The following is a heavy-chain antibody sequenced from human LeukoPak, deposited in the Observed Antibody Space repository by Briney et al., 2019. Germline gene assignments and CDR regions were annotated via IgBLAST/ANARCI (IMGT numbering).Heavy chain of an antibody. Sequence: GGSLRLSCAASGVTVSSDYMSWVRQAPGEGLEWVSASNGSGGSTYYADSVKGRFTISRDNSKNTLYLQMNSLRAEDTAVYYCAKAVMVVNWFDPWGQGTLVTVSS. CDR3: AKAVMVVNWFDP. J-gene: IGHJ5*02. D-gene: IGHD2-15*01. CDR1: GVTVSSDY. V-gene: IGHV3-23*01. CDR2: SNGSGGST.